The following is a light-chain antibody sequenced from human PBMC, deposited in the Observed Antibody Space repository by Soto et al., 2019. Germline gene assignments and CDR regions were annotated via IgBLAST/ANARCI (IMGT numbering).Light chain of an antibody. CDR2: EVT. Sequence: QSALTQPPSASGSRGQSVTISGAGSSSDIGASNSVSWYQQHPGKAPKLLISEVTKRPSGVPDRFSGSKSGNTASLTVSGLQADDEADYYCGSKAGSNKHVVFGGGTKLTVL. V-gene: IGLV2-8*01. J-gene: IGLJ2*01. CDR3: GSKAGSNKHVV. CDR1: SSDIGASNS.